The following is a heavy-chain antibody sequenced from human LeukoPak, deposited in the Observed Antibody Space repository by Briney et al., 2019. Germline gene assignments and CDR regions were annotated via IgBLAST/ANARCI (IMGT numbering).Heavy chain of an antibody. J-gene: IGHJ6*02. D-gene: IGHD1-14*01. Sequence: GGSLRPSCAASGFSFSSYAMTWVRQAPGKGLEWVSGIDATGGVTPYGDSVKGRFTISRDNSKNTLYLQMNSLRAEDTAVYYCAEDSPFPEGMYGMDVWGQGTTVTVSS. CDR2: IDATGGVT. CDR3: AEDSPFPEGMYGMDV. V-gene: IGHV3-23*01. CDR1: GFSFSSYA.